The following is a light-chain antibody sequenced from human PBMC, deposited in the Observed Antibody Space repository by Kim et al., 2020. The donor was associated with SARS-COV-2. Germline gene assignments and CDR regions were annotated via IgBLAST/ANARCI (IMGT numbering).Light chain of an antibody. CDR1: SGHSSYA. J-gene: IGLJ2*01. V-gene: IGLV4-69*01. CDR2: LNSDGSH. CDR3: QTGGTGIHVV. Sequence: QAVVTQSPSASASLGASVKLTCTLSSGHSSYAIAWHQQQPEKGPRYLMKLNSDGSHSKGDGIPDRFSGSSSGAERYLTISSLQSEDEADYYCQTGGTGIHVVFGGGTQLTVL.